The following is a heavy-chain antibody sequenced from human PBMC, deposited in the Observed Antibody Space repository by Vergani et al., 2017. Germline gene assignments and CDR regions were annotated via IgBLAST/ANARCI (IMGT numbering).Heavy chain of an antibody. V-gene: IGHV4-61*02. Sequence: QVQLQESGPGLVKPSQTLSLTCTVSGESIRSGSHYWSWIRQPAGEGLEWIGLIDVKGNSNFSPSLESRVTMSADASRGRFSLNLRSVTTSDTAVYYCVRVLHTSYILGAFDIWGQGIKVTVSS. CDR2: IDVKGNS. CDR3: VRVLHTSYILGAFDI. CDR1: GESIRSGSHY. J-gene: IGHJ3*02. D-gene: IGHD2-21*01.